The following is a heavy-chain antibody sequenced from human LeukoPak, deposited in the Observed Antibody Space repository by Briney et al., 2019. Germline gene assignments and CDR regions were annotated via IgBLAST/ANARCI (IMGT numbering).Heavy chain of an antibody. CDR3: ARDPYNRGGYGAFDL. Sequence: PGGSLRLSCAASGFTFSDSWMSWVRQTPGRGLEWVANIHPDGSEQYYLDSVRGRFTISRDKAKSSIYLQMNSLRDDDTAVYYCARDPYNRGGYGAFDLWGLGTTVAVSS. CDR1: GFTFSDSW. CDR2: IHPDGSEQ. V-gene: IGHV3-7*01. J-gene: IGHJ3*01. D-gene: IGHD3-22*01.